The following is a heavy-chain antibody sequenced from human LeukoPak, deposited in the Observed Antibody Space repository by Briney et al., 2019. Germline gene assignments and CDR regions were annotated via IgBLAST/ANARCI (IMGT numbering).Heavy chain of an antibody. CDR2: IYPGDSDT. Sequence: GESLKISCKGSGYSFTSYWISWVRQMPGKGLEWMGIIYPGDSDTRYSPSFQGQVTISADKSISTAYLQWSSLKASDTAMYYCARGGEGTMIVDDAFDIWGQGTMVTVSS. J-gene: IGHJ3*02. CDR3: ARGGEGTMIVDDAFDI. V-gene: IGHV5-51*01. CDR1: GYSFTSYW. D-gene: IGHD3-22*01.